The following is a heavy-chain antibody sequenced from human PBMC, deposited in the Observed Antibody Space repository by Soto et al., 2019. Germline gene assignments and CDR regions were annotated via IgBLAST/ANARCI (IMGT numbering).Heavy chain of an antibody. CDR2: IYPGDSDT. V-gene: IGHV5-51*01. D-gene: IGHD2-15*01. CDR1: GYSFTSYW. J-gene: IGHJ6*03. Sequence: PGESLKISCKGSGYSFTSYWIGWVRQMPGKGLEWMGIIYPGDSDTRYSPSFQGQVTISADKSISTAYLQWSSLKASDTAMCYCASGVDPYYYYMDVWGKGTTVTVSS. CDR3: ASGVDPYYYYMDV.